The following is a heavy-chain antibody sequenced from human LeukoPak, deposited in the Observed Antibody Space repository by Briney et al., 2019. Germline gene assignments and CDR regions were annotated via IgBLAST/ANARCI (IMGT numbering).Heavy chain of an antibody. V-gene: IGHV4-34*01. CDR3: ARGGLWFRELHFDY. D-gene: IGHD3-10*01. CDR1: GGSFSGYY. CDR2: INHSGST. J-gene: IGHJ4*02. Sequence: SETLSLTCAVYGGSFSGYYWSWIRQPPGKGLEWIGEINHSGSTNYNPSLKSRVTISVDTSKNQFSLKLSSVTAADTAVYYCARGGLWFRELHFDYWGQGTLVTVSS.